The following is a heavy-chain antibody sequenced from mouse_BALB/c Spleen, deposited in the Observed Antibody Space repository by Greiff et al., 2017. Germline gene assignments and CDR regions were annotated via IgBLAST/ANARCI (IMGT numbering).Heavy chain of an antibody. J-gene: IGHJ2*01. Sequence: DVKLVESGAELVKPGASVKLSCTASGFNIKDTYMHWVKQRPEQGLEWIGRIDPANGNTKYDPKFQGKATITADTSSNTAYLQLSSLTSEDTAVYYCAPHYYGSSSLDYWGQGTTLTVSS. CDR2: IDPANGNT. CDR1: GFNIKDTY. V-gene: IGHV14-3*02. CDR3: APHYYGSSSLDY. D-gene: IGHD1-1*01.